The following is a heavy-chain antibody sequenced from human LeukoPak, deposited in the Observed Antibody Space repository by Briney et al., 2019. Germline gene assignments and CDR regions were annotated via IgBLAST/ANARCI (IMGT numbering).Heavy chain of an antibody. J-gene: IGHJ4*02. CDR2: IKQDGSER. D-gene: IGHD4-17*01. V-gene: IGHV3-7*04. Sequence: GGSLRLSCAASGFTFSSYSMNWVRQAPGKGLEWVANIKQDGSERYYVDSVKGRFTISRDNAKNSLYLQMNSLRAEDTAMYYCARTRYGEPADYWGQGTLVTVSS. CDR1: GFTFSSYS. CDR3: ARTRYGEPADY.